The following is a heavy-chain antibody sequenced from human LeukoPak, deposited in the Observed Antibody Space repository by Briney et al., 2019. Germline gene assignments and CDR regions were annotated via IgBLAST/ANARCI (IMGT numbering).Heavy chain of an antibody. Sequence: SVTLSCNASGGTFSSYAISWVRQAPGQGLEWMGRIIPFFGTANYAQKFQGRVTITTDESTSTAYMELSSLRSEDTAVYYCAVDHDDGDYAPLPDGVWGKGTTVTVSS. V-gene: IGHV1-69*05. D-gene: IGHD4-17*01. CDR3: AVDHDDGDYAPLPDGV. CDR2: IIPFFGTA. J-gene: IGHJ6*04. CDR1: GGTFSSYA.